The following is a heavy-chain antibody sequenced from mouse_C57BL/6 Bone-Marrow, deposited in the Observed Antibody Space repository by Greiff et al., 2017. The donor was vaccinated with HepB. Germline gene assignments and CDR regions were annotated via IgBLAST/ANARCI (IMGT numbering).Heavy chain of an antibody. CDR2: SRNKANDYTT. CDR3: ASDPLMITVFYFDY. J-gene: IGHJ2*01. V-gene: IGHV7-1*01. Sequence: EVQGVESGGGLVQSGRSLRLSCATSGFTFSDFYMEWVRQAPGKGLEWIAASRNKANDYTTEYSASVKGRFIVSRDTSQSILYLQMNALRAEDTAIYYCASDPLMITVFYFDYWGQGTTLTVSS. CDR1: GFTFSDFY. D-gene: IGHD2-4*01.